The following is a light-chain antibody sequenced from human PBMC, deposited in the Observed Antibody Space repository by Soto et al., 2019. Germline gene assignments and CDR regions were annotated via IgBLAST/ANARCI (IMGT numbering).Light chain of an antibody. J-gene: IGLJ3*02. CDR1: SSDVGTYGY. CDR3: SSFSGRTSWV. CDR2: YVS. Sequence: QSALTQPASVSGSPGQSITIPCTGTSSDVGTYGYVSWYQHHPGKAPQLMIYYVSNRPSGVSDRFSGSKSGNTASLTISGLQAEDEADYYCSSFSGRTSWVFGGGTKLTVL. V-gene: IGLV2-14*03.